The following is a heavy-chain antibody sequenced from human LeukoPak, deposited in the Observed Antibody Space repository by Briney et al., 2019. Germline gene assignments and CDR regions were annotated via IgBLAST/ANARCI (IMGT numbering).Heavy chain of an antibody. Sequence: GGSLRLSCEASGITFSSYLMTWVRQGPGKGLEWVADISGSGGPTNYADSVKGRFTISRDNSKNTLFLQMNSLRDEDTAIYYCARARRIVGVGYFDYWGQGTLVTVSS. V-gene: IGHV3-23*01. J-gene: IGHJ4*02. CDR2: ISGSGGPT. CDR3: ARARRIVGVGYFDY. CDR1: GITFSSYL. D-gene: IGHD1-26*01.